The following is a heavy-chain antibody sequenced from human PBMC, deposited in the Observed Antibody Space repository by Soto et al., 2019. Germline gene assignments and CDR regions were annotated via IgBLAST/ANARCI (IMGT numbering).Heavy chain of an antibody. V-gene: IGHV4-31*03. CDR1: GGSISSGGYY. CDR2: LYYSGTT. J-gene: IGHJ6*02. CDR3: AASCVACGGFNYYGMDV. D-gene: IGHD2-21*01. Sequence: QVQLQESGPGLVKPSQTLSLTCTVSGGSISSGGYYWYWIRQHPGKGLEWIGYLYYSGTTYYNPSLKSRVTISVATSKNQFSRKLSSVPAADTAVYYCAASCVACGGFNYYGMDVWGQGTTVTVSS.